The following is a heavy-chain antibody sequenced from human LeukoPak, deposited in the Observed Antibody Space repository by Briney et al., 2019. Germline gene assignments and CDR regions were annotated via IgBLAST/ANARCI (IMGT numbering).Heavy chain of an antibody. J-gene: IGHJ4*02. D-gene: IGHD6-6*01. V-gene: IGHV1-2*02. CDR2: INPNSGGT. CDR1: GYTFTGYY. Sequence: ASVKVSCKASGYTFTGYYMHWVRQAPGQGLEWMGWINPNSGGTNYAQKFQGRVTMTRDTSISTAYMELSRLRSDDTAVYYCARDPPGEYSSSSGPQGGYWGQGTLVTVSS. CDR3: ARDPPGEYSSSSGPQGGY.